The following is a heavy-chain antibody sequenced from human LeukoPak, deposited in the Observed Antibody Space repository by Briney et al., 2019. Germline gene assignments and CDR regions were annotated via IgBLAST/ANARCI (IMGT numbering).Heavy chain of an antibody. CDR3: ARGDTVTAFDY. J-gene: IGHJ4*02. Sequence: PSETLSLTCTVSGGSISSDGYYWSWIRQHPGKGLEWIGYIYYSGSTYYNPSLKSRVTISVDTSKNQFSLKLSSVTAADTAVYYCARGDTVTAFDYWGQGTLVTVSS. CDR1: GGSISSDGYY. CDR2: IYYSGST. V-gene: IGHV4-31*03. D-gene: IGHD4-17*01.